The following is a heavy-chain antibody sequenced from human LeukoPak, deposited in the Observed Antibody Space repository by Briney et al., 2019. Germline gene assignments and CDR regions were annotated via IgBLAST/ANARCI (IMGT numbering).Heavy chain of an antibody. CDR2: IYYSGST. V-gene: IGHV4-39*07. Sequence: SETLSLTCTVSGGSISSSSYYWGWIRQPPGKGLEWIGSIYYSGSTYYNPSLKSRVTISVDTSKNQFSLKLSSVTAADTAVYYCARASYYVGLDYWGQGTLVTVSS. J-gene: IGHJ4*02. CDR3: ARASYYVGLDY. D-gene: IGHD1-26*01. CDR1: GGSISSSSYY.